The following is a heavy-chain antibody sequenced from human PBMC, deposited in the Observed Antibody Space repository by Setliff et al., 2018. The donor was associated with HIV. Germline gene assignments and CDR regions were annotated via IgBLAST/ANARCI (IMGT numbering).Heavy chain of an antibody. J-gene: IGHJ1*01. Sequence: LSLTCTVSGGSISSSSYYWGWIRQPPGKGLEWIGSIYYSGSTYYNPSLKSRVTISVDTSKNQFSLKLSSVTAADTAVYYCATVLMVYAIGGRYFQHWGQGTLVTVSS. V-gene: IGHV4-39*01. CDR2: IYYSGST. CDR3: ATVLMVYAIGGRYFQH. D-gene: IGHD2-8*01. CDR1: GGSISSSSYY.